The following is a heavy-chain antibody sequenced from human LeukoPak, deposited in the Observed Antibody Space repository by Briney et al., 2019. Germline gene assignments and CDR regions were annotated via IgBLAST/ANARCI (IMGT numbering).Heavy chain of an antibody. V-gene: IGHV1-69*05. D-gene: IGHD6-13*01. CDR1: GGTFSSYA. J-gene: IGHJ4*02. CDR3: ASSGYSSSWYYFDY. CDR2: IIPIFGTA. Sequence: ASVKVSCKASGGTFSSYAISWVRQAPGQGLEWMGGIIPIFGTANYAQKFQGRVTITTDESTSTTYMELSSLRSEDTAVYYCASSGYSSSWYYFDYWGQGTLVTVSS.